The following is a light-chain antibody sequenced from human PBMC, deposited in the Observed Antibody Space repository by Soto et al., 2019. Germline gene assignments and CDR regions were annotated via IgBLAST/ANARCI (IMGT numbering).Light chain of an antibody. V-gene: IGKV1-5*03. CDR2: KTS. CDR3: QQYNSNPLT. J-gene: IGKJ4*01. CDR1: QSFSTW. Sequence: DIQMTQSPSTLSASVGDRVTITCRASQSFSTWLAWYQQKPGKAPNLLIYKTSILESGVPSRFSGSGSGTVFTLTISSLQPDDFATYYCQQYNSNPLTFGGGTKVEIK.